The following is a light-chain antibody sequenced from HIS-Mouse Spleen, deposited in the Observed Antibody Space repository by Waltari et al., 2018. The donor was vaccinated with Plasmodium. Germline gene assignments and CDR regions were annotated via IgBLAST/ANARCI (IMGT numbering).Light chain of an antibody. V-gene: IGKV3-15*01. J-gene: IGKJ3*01. Sequence: EIVMPQPPATLSGSPGERATPSSRASQRVASTLAWYQQKPGRAPRLLIYGASTRATGIPASFSGSGSCTEFTLPISSLQSEDFAVYYCQQYNNWSFTFGPGTKVDIK. CDR3: QQYNNWSFT. CDR2: GAS. CDR1: QRVAST.